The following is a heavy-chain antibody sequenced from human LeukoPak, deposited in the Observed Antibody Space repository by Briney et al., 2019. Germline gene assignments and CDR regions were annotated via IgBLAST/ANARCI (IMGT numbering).Heavy chain of an antibody. CDR2: ISSSGSTI. V-gene: IGHV3-11*01. J-gene: IGHJ5*02. Sequence: GGSLRLSYAASGFTFSDYYMSWIRQAPGKGLEWVSYISSSGSTIYYADSVKGRFTISRDNAKNSLYLQMNSLRAEDTAVYYCARGRIAAAEARSNWFDPWGQGTLVTVSS. CDR1: GFTFSDYY. D-gene: IGHD6-13*01. CDR3: ARGRIAAAEARSNWFDP.